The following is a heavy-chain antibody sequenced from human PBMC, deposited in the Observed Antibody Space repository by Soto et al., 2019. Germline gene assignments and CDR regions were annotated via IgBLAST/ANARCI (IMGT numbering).Heavy chain of an antibody. CDR2: ISYDGSYK. CDR3: ARGSVTTYYYYGMDV. D-gene: IGHD4-17*01. CDR1: GFTFSSYA. V-gene: IGHV3-30-3*01. J-gene: IGHJ6*02. Sequence: QVQLVESGGGVVQPGRSLRLSCAASGFTFSSYAMHWVRQAPGKGLEWVAVISYDGSYKYYADSVKGRFTISRDNSKNTLYLQMNSLRAEDTAVYYCARGSVTTYYYYGMDVWGQGTTVTVSS.